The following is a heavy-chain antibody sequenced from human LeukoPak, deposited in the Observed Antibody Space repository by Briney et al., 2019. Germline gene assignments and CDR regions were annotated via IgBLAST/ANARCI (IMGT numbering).Heavy chain of an antibody. Sequence: TLSLTCTVSGGSISSYYWSWIRQPPGKALEWLALIDWDDDKYYSTSLKTRLTISKDTSKTQVVLTMTNMDPVDTATYYCARTPPRGVWFDPWGQGTLVTVSS. D-gene: IGHD1-26*01. CDR2: IDWDDDK. CDR1: GGSISSYY. V-gene: IGHV2-70*18. J-gene: IGHJ5*02. CDR3: ARTPPRGVWFDP.